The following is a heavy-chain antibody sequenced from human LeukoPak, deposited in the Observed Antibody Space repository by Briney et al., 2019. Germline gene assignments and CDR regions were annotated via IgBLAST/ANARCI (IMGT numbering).Heavy chain of an antibody. CDR1: GFTFSSYG. Sequence: PGGSLRLSCAASGFTFSSYGMSWVRQAPGKGLEWVSAISGSGGSIYYADSVKGRFTISRDNSKNTLYLQMNSLRAEDTAVYYCAKDAAGVRGIFDYWGQGTLVTVSS. V-gene: IGHV3-23*01. J-gene: IGHJ4*02. CDR2: ISGSGGSI. CDR3: AKDAAGVRGIFDY. D-gene: IGHD3-10*01.